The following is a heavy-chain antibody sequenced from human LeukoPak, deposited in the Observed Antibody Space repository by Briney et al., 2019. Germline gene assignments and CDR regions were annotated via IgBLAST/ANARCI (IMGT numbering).Heavy chain of an antibody. D-gene: IGHD4-17*01. CDR3: ARDRDYPNAFDI. V-gene: IGHV4-34*01. J-gene: IGHJ3*02. CDR2: INHSGST. Sequence: SETLSLTCAVYGGSFSGYYWSWIRRPPGKGLEWIGEINHSGSTNYNPSLKSRVTISVDTSKNQFSLELSSVTAADTAVYYCARDRDYPNAFDIWGQGTMVTVSS. CDR1: GGSFSGYY.